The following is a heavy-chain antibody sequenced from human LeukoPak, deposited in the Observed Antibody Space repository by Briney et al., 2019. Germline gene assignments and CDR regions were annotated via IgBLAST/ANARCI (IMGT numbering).Heavy chain of an antibody. Sequence: PSETRSLTCTVSGGSISSGGYYWSWIRQPPGKGLEWIGYIYHSGSTNYNPSLKSRVTISVDRSKNQFSLKLSSVTAADTAVYYCARGSTWGQGTLVTVSS. J-gene: IGHJ5*02. CDR3: ARGST. V-gene: IGHV4-30-2*01. CDR1: GGSISSGGYY. CDR2: IYHSGST.